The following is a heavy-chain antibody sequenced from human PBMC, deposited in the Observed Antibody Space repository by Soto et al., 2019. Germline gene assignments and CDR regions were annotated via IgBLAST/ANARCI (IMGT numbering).Heavy chain of an antibody. V-gene: IGHV3-72*01. J-gene: IGHJ6*02. D-gene: IGHD5-12*01. CDR1: GFTFSDHY. CDR3: ARAARGYSGYDFHYYYYGMDV. Sequence: GGSLRLSCAASGFTFSDHYMDWVRQAPGKGLEWVGRTRNKANSYTTEYAASVKGRFTISRDDSKNSLYLQMNSLKTEDTAVYYCARAARGYSGYDFHYYYYGMDVWGQGTTVTVSS. CDR2: TRNKANSYTT.